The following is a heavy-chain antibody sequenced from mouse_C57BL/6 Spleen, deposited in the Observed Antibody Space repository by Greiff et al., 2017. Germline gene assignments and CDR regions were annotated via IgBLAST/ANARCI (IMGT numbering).Heavy chain of an antibody. Sequence: QVQLQQSGAELVRPGASVTLSCKASGYTFTDYEMHWVKQTPVHGLEWIGAIDPETGGTAYNQKFKGKAILTADKSSSTAYMELRSLTSEDSAVYYCTRALICYYGSSYLFDYWGQGTTLTVSS. CDR1: GYTFTDYE. J-gene: IGHJ2*01. CDR3: TRALICYYGSSYLFDY. V-gene: IGHV1-15*01. CDR2: IDPETGGT. D-gene: IGHD1-1*01.